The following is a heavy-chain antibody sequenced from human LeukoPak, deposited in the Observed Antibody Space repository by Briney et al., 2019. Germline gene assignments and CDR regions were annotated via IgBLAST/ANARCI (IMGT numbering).Heavy chain of an antibody. CDR2: INTDGSGT. D-gene: IGHD1-1*01. J-gene: IGHJ4*02. CDR3: AREWKKTGAFDY. CDR1: GFTFSTYL. V-gene: IGHV3-74*01. Sequence: GGSLRLSCAASGFTFSTYLTHWVRQAPGKGLVWVARINTDGSGTSYADSVKGRFTISRDNAKNTLYLQMNSLRAEDTAVYYCAREWKKTGAFDYWGQGTLVTVSS.